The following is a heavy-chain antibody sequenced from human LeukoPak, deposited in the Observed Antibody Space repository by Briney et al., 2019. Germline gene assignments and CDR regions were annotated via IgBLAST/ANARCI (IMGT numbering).Heavy chain of an antibody. CDR3: AKAGVLWFGEFPDY. V-gene: IGHV3-30*18. J-gene: IGHJ4*02. Sequence: GRSLRLSCAASGFTFSSYGMHWVRQAPGKGLEWVAVISYDGSNKYYADSVKGRFTISRDNSKNTLYLQMNSLRAEDTAVYYCAKAGVLWFGEFPDYWGQGTLVTASS. CDR2: ISYDGSNK. CDR1: GFTFSSYG. D-gene: IGHD3-10*01.